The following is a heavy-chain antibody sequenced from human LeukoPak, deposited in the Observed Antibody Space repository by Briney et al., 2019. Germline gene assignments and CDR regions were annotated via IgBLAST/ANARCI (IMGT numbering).Heavy chain of an antibody. Sequence: ASVKVSCKASGYTFTDYYIHWVRQAPGQGLEWMGWINPNSGGTNYAQKFQGRVTMTRDTSISTAYMELSRLRSDATAAYYCARDQAPRMITFGGPRRWFDPWGQGTLVTVSS. D-gene: IGHD3-16*01. CDR1: GYTFTDYY. V-gene: IGHV1-2*02. J-gene: IGHJ5*02. CDR3: ARDQAPRMITFGGPRRWFDP. CDR2: INPNSGGT.